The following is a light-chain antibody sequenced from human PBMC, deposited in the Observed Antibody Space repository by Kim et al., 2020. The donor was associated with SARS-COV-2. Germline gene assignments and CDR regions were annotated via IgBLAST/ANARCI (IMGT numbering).Light chain of an antibody. CDR1: NIGSKS. Sequence: SYELTQPPSVLVAPGKTARITCGGNNIGSKSVHGYQQKPGQAPVLVIYYDSDRPSGIPERFSGSNSGNTATLTISRVEAGDEADYYCQVWDSSSDHRVFGGGTKLTVL. V-gene: IGLV3-21*04. J-gene: IGLJ3*02. CDR3: QVWDSSSDHRV. CDR2: YDS.